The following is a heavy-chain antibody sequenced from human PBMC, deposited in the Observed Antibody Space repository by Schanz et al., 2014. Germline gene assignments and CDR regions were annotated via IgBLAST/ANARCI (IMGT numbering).Heavy chain of an antibody. CDR3: MAMGRNASHYFDH. Sequence: QVQLVESGGGVVQPGRSLRLSCAASGFTFSNHGMHWVRQSPGKGLEWVSAITGSGSKTYYADSVKGRFTIARDNSKNTLFLQMDSLRVEDAAVYYCMAMGRNASHYFDHWGQGTLVTVSS. J-gene: IGHJ4*02. CDR1: GFTFSNHG. V-gene: IGHV3-NL1*01. CDR2: ITGSGSKT. D-gene: IGHD1-1*01.